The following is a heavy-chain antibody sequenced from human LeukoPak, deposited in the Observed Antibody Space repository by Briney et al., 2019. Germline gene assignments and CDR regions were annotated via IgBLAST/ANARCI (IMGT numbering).Heavy chain of an antibody. CDR2: ISGSGGST. Sequence: GGSLRLSCAASGFTFSSCAMSWVRQAPGKGLEWVSAISGSGGSTYYADSVKGRFTISRDNSKNTLYLQMNSLRAEDTAVYYCAKDHRGSSWPYYFDYWGQGTLVTVSS. CDR3: AKDHRGSSWPYYFDY. J-gene: IGHJ4*02. CDR1: GFTFSSCA. D-gene: IGHD6-13*01. V-gene: IGHV3-23*01.